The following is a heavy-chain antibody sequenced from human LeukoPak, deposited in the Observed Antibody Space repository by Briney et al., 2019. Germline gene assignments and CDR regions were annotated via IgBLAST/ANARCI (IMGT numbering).Heavy chain of an antibody. CDR2: IGKDGSWI. J-gene: IGHJ4*02. CDR3: ARDLDFYATDY. D-gene: IGHD2/OR15-2a*01. V-gene: IGHV3-7*01. Sequence: GGSLRLSCTVSGFSLSGYWMSWVRQAPGQGLEWVANIGKDGSWIHYADSVKGRFTISRDNAKNSLSLQMNSLRADDTAIYYCARDLDFYATDYWGQGTLVTVSS. CDR1: GFSLSGYW.